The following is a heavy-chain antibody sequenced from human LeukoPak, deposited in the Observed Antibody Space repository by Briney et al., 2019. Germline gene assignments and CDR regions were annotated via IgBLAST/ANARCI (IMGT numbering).Heavy chain of an antibody. V-gene: IGHV4-31*03. Sequence: SETLSLTCTVSGGSISSGGYYWSWIRQHPGKGLEWIGYIYYSGSTYYNPSLKSRVTISVDTSKNQFSLKPSSVTAADTAVYYCAREGYGDYARYYFDYWGQGTLVTVSS. CDR2: IYYSGST. CDR1: GGSISSGGYY. D-gene: IGHD4-17*01. CDR3: AREGYGDYARYYFDY. J-gene: IGHJ4*02.